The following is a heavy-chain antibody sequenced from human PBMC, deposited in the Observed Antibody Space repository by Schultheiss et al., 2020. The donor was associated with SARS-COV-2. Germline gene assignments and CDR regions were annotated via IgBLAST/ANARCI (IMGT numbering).Heavy chain of an antibody. V-gene: IGHV4-59*01. Sequence: SQTLSLTCTVSGDSIGSYYWTWIRQPPGKGLEWIGYIYYSGSTNYNPSLKSRVTISVDTSKNQFSLKLSSVTAADTAVYFCARESNDYVWGGGLYYWGQGTLVTVSS. CDR3: ARESNDYVWGGGLYY. D-gene: IGHD3-16*01. J-gene: IGHJ4*02. CDR2: IYYSGST. CDR1: GDSIGSYY.